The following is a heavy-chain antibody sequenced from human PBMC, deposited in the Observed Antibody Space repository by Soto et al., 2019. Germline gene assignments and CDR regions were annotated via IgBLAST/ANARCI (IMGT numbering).Heavy chain of an antibody. CDR3: ARGGYGGNSELGPLDY. CDR1: GVSFSGYY. J-gene: IGHJ4*02. D-gene: IGHD2-21*02. CDR2: INYSGST. Sequence: SETLSLTCAVYGVSFSGYYWSWIRQPPGKGLEWIGEINYSGSTNYNPSLKSRVTISVDTCKNQFSLKLSSVTAADTAVYYCARGGYGGNSELGPLDYWGQGTLVT. V-gene: IGHV4-34*01.